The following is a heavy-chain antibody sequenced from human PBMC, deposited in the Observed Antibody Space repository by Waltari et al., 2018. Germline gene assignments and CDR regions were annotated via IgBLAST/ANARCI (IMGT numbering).Heavy chain of an antibody. J-gene: IGHJ4*02. CDR3: AREGDSSGYYDY. Sequence: QVQLVESGGGLVKPGGSLRLSCAASGFTFSDYYMSWIRQAPGKGVGWVSYSRSRCSTIYYADSVKGRFTISRDNAKNSLYLQMNSLRAEDTAVYYCAREGDSSGYYDYWGQGTLVTVSS. CDR2: SRSRCSTI. CDR1: GFTFSDYY. V-gene: IGHV3-11*01. D-gene: IGHD3-22*01.